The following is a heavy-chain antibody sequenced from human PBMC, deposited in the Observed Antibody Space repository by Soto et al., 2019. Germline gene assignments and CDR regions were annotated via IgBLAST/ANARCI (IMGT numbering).Heavy chain of an antibody. V-gene: IGHV4-39*01. CDR3: AKTGFWSGYRVADY. Sequence: SQRLSLRYTVSDGSISNSRWYWGEMLPPVGKRLEWIGSISYRGMTYFKXSLKSRVTISVGTSKNQFSLRLSSVTATDTAVYFCAKTGFWSGYRVADYWGQGTLVTVSS. CDR1: DGSISNSRWY. D-gene: IGHD3-3*01. CDR2: ISYRGMT. J-gene: IGHJ4*02.